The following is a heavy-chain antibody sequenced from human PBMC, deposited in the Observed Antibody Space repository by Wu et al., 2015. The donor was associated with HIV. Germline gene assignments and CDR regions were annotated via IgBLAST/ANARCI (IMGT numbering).Heavy chain of an antibody. V-gene: IGHV1-46*03. CDR3: SRVSRYSSSSPPFDY. D-gene: IGHD6-6*01. CDR2: INPKIGRT. J-gene: IGHJ4*02. Sequence: QVQLVQSGAEVKKPGASVKISCKTSGYTFTSYYLHWVRQAPRQGLEWMGIINPKIGRTTYAQKFQGRVTMTRDTSTSTVYMELSSLRSEDTAVYYCSRVSRYSSSSPPFDYWGQGTLVTVSS. CDR1: GYTFTSYY.